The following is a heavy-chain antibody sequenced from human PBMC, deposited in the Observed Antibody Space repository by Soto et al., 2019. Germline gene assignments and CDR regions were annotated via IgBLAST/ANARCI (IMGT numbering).Heavy chain of an antibody. CDR2: ISYDGSNK. Sequence: LRLSCAASGFTFSSYAMHWVRQAPGKGLEWVAVISYDGSNKYYADSVKGRFTISRDNSKNILYLQMNSLRTEDTAIYYCLSGNSPSSSWGQG. V-gene: IGHV3-30-3*01. CDR1: GFTFSSYA. CDR3: LSGNSPSSS. J-gene: IGHJ5*02. D-gene: IGHD5-12*01.